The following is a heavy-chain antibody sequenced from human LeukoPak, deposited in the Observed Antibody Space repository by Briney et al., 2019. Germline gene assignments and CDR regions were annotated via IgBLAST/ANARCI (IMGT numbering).Heavy chain of an antibody. V-gene: IGHV3-48*03. CDR3: ARFLRRGTFDC. Sequence: GGSLRLSCAASGFTFSSYEMNWVRQAPGKGLEWVSYISSSGSTIYYADSVKGRFTISRDNAKNSLYLQMNSLRAEDTAVYFCARFLRRGTFDCWGQGTLVTVSS. D-gene: IGHD3-3*01. J-gene: IGHJ4*02. CDR2: ISSSGSTI. CDR1: GFTFSSYE.